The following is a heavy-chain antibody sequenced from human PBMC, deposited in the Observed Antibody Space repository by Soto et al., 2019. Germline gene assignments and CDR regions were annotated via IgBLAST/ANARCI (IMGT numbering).Heavy chain of an antibody. CDR2: INPASGTT. V-gene: IGHV1-46*01. J-gene: IGHJ4*02. CDR1: GYKFTSYY. Sequence: VASVKVSCKASGYKFTSYYMHWVRQAPGQGLEWMGIINPASGTTYYAQKFQGRITMTRDTSTSTVYVELSSLRSDDTAVYYCARDRVEFDYWGQGTLVTVSS. CDR3: ARDRVEFDY. D-gene: IGHD2-15*01.